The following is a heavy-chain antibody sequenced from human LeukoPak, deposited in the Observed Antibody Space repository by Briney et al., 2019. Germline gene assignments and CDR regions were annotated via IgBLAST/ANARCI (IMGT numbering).Heavy chain of an antibody. J-gene: IGHJ5*02. CDR3: ARDLTFDVVVPAAIGTLGWFDP. CDR1: GFPFSSHD. CDR2: IGADGDI. D-gene: IGHD2-2*01. Sequence: GGSLRLSCAASGFPFSSHDMHWVRQAPGKTLEWVSVIGADGDIYYSVSVKGRFTISRDNAKNSLYLQMNSLRAEDTAVYYCARDLTFDVVVPAAIGTLGWFDPWGQGTLVTVSS. V-gene: IGHV3-13*01.